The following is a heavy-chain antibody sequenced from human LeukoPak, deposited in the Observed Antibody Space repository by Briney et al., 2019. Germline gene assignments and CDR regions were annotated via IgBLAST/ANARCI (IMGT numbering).Heavy chain of an antibody. Sequence: GGSLRLSCAVSGFTFSSYAMIWVRQAPGRGLVWVSSIGASGDSIHYTGSVKGRFTISRDNSKNTLYLQMSSLRVEDTAVYYCAKIPDVSDYWGQGTLVTVSS. V-gene: IGHV3-23*01. J-gene: IGHJ4*02. CDR1: GFTFSSYA. CDR2: IGASGDSI. CDR3: AKIPDVSDY. D-gene: IGHD5/OR15-5a*01.